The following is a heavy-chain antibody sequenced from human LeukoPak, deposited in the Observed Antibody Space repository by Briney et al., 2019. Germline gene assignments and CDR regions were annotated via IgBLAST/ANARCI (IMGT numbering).Heavy chain of an antibody. CDR1: GYTFTAYY. Sequence: GASVRVSCKASGYTFTAYYIHWVRQAPGQGREWMGWINPNSGGTNSAQKFQGRVTMTRDTSISTAYMELSRLRSDDTAVYYCASLELQLDYWGQGTLVTVSS. D-gene: IGHD1-7*01. CDR2: INPNSGGT. J-gene: IGHJ4*02. CDR3: ASLELQLDY. V-gene: IGHV1-2*02.